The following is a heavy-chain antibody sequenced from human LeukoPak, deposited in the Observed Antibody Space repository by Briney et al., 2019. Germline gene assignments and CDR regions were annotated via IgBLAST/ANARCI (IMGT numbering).Heavy chain of an antibody. CDR2: IYHSGST. CDR3: ARSVNYYGSGSYFS. CDR1: GYSISSGYY. Sequence: SETLSLTCTVSGYSISSGYYWGWIRQPPGKGLEWIGSIYHSGSTYYNPSLKSRVTISVDTSKNQFFLKLSSVTAADTAVYYCARSVNYYGSGSYFSWGQGTLVTVSS. V-gene: IGHV4-38-2*02. J-gene: IGHJ4*02. D-gene: IGHD3-10*01.